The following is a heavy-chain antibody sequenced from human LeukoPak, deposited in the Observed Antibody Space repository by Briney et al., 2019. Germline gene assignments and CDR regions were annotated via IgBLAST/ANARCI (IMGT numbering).Heavy chain of an antibody. Sequence: GDSLKISCQASGYSFSTYWIGWVRQMPGKGLEWIGIIFPSDSDTRYSPSFQGQVTISADKSISTAYLQWSSLKASDTAMYYCARYSGSFSKSFDSWGQGTLVSVSS. CDR3: ARYSGSFSKSFDS. V-gene: IGHV5-51*01. J-gene: IGHJ4*02. CDR2: IFPSDSDT. D-gene: IGHD1-26*01. CDR1: GYSFSTYW.